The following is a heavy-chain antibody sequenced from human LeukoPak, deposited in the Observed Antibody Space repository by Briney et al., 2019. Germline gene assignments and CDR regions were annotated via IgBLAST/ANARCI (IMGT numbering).Heavy chain of an antibody. V-gene: IGHV3-53*01. J-gene: IGHJ3*02. CDR3: AKDRARFIVVVPAVRDAFDI. CDR2: IYSGGST. D-gene: IGHD2-2*01. CDR1: GFTVSSNY. Sequence: PGGSLRLSCAASGFTVSSNYMSWVRQAPGKGLEWVSVIYSGGSTYYADSVKGRFTISRDNSKNTLYLQMNSLRAEDTAVYYCAKDRARFIVVVPAVRDAFDIWGQGTMVTVSS.